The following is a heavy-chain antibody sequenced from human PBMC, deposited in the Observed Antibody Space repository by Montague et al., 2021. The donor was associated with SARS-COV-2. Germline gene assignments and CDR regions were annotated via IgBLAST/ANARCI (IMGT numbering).Heavy chain of an antibody. CDR3: ARTYYDILTGYYNRGAFDI. J-gene: IGHJ3*02. CDR1: GGSISSYY. Sequence: SETLSLTCTVSGGSISSYYWSWIRQPPGKGLEWIGYIYYSWSTNYNPSLKSRVTISVDTSKNQFSLKLSSVTAADTAVYYCARTYYDILTGYYNRGAFDIWGQGTMVIVSS. V-gene: IGHV4-59*08. D-gene: IGHD3-9*01. CDR2: IYYSWST.